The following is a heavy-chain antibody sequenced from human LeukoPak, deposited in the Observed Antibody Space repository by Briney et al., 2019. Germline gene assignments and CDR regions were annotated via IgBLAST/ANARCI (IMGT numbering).Heavy chain of an antibody. D-gene: IGHD5-18*01. Sequence: GESLKISCKGSGYSFTSYWIGWVRQMPGKGLEWMGIIYPGDSDTRYSPSFQGQVTISADKSISTAYLQWSSLKASDTAMYYCARGPGYTNRGGGAFDIWGQGTMVTVSS. CDR3: ARGPGYTNRGGGAFDI. J-gene: IGHJ3*02. CDR2: IYPGDSDT. V-gene: IGHV5-51*01. CDR1: GYSFTSYW.